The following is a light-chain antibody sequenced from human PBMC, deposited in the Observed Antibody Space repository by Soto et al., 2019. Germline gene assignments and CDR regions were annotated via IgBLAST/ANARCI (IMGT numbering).Light chain of an antibody. V-gene: IGKV3-20*01. Sequence: EIVLTQSPGTLSLSPGERATLSCRASQSVSSSYLAWYQQKPGQAPRLLIYGASSRATGIPDRFSGSGSGTDFTLTISRLDPEDFAVYYCQHYGSSPRTVGQGTQVEIK. CDR2: GAS. CDR3: QHYGSSPRT. J-gene: IGKJ1*01. CDR1: QSVSSSY.